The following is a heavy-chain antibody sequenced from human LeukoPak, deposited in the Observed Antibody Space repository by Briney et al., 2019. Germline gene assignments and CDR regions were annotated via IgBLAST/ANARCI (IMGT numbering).Heavy chain of an antibody. CDR3: AKDLQHRTYYYDSSGYSVD. J-gene: IGHJ4*02. Sequence: PGGSLRLSCAASGFTFSSYVMSWVRQAPGKGLEWVSAISGSGGSTYYADSVKGRFTISRDNSKNTLYLQMNSLRAEDTAVYYCAKDLQHRTYYYDSSGYSVDWGQGTLVTVSS. D-gene: IGHD3-22*01. V-gene: IGHV3-23*01. CDR1: GFTFSSYV. CDR2: ISGSGGST.